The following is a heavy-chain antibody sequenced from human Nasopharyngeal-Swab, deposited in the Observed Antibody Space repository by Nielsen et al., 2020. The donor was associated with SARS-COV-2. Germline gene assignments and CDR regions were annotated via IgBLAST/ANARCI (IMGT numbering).Heavy chain of an antibody. J-gene: IGHJ5*02. V-gene: IGHV1-24*01. CDR2: FDPEDGET. CDR1: GYTFTSYG. Sequence: ASVKVSCKASGYTFTSYGISWVRQAPGKGLEWMGGFDPEDGETIYAQKFQGRVTMTEDTSTDTAYMELSSLRSEDTAVYYCATSRSYCSSTSCKSNWFDPWGKGTLVTVSS. D-gene: IGHD2-2*01. CDR3: ATSRSYCSSTSCKSNWFDP.